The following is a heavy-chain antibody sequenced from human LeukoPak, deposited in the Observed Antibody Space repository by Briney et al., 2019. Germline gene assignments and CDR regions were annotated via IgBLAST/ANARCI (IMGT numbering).Heavy chain of an antibody. CDR2: IYYGGNA. Sequence: SETLSLTCTVSGGSISSGDYYWSWIRQHPGKGLEWIGYIYYGGNAYYNPSLKSRVTISLDTSQNKFSLKLSSVTAAGTAVYYCASGGALIATLAYWGQGTLVTVSS. J-gene: IGHJ4*02. V-gene: IGHV4-31*03. CDR1: GGSISSGDYY. CDR3: ASGGALIATLAY. D-gene: IGHD2-21*01.